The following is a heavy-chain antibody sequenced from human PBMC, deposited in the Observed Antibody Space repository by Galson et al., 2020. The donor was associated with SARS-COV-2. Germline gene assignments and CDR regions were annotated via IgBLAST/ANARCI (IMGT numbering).Heavy chain of an antibody. Sequence: ASVKVSCNGSGYTLTELSMHWVRQAPGKGLEWMGGFDHEDGETIYAQQFQGRVTMTEDTSTDTAYMELSSLRSEDTAVYYCATALSSWFSSYYYYGMDVWGQGTTVTVSS. D-gene: IGHD6-13*01. CDR3: ATALSSWFSSYYYYGMDV. J-gene: IGHJ6*02. CDR1: GYTLTELS. V-gene: IGHV1-24*01. CDR2: FDHEDGET.